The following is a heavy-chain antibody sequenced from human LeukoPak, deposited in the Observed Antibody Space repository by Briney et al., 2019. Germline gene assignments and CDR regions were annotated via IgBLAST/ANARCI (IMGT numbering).Heavy chain of an antibody. CDR1: GDSITNNNYY. CDR3: ARHNYYNFWSALNWFDP. J-gene: IGHJ5*02. D-gene: IGHD3-3*01. CDR2: IYYRGST. Sequence: SETLSLTCTVSGDSITNNNYYWAWIRQSPGKGLEWIGSIYYRGSTYYNPSLKSRPIMSVDTAENHFSLRLTSVTAADTAIYYCARHNYYNFWSALNWFDPWGQGTLVTVSS. V-gene: IGHV4-39*01.